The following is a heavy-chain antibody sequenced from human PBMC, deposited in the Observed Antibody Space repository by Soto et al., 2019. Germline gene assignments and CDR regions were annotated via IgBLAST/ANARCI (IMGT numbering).Heavy chain of an antibody. D-gene: IGHD2-8*02. CDR2: ISSDDGRT. J-gene: IGHJ6*02. V-gene: IGHV3-23*01. Sequence: EVQLLESGGGLVQPGGSLRLSCVASGFSFSNYFMSWVLQAPGKGLLWVSDISSDDGRTHYTDSVRGRFTISRDNSKNTLYLQMNSQRAEDTAVYYCAKDLHWYGMDVWGQGTTVTVSS. CDR3: AKDLHWYGMDV. CDR1: GFSFSNYF.